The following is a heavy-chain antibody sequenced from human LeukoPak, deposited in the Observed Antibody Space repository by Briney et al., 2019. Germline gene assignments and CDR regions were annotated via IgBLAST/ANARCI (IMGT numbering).Heavy chain of an antibody. Sequence: ASVKVSCKVSGYTLTELSMHWVRQAPGKGLEWMGGFDPEDGETIYAQKFQGRVTMTEDTSTDTAYMELSSLRSEDTAVYYCATVAYSNGWYEGYCFDYWGQGTLVTVSS. D-gene: IGHD6-19*01. CDR3: ATVAYSNGWYEGYCFDY. CDR1: GYTLTELS. V-gene: IGHV1-24*01. J-gene: IGHJ4*02. CDR2: FDPEDGET.